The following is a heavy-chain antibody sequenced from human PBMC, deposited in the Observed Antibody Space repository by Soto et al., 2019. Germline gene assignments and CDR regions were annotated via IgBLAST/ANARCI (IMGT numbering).Heavy chain of an antibody. J-gene: IGHJ3*02. D-gene: IGHD6-13*01. Sequence: GGSLRLSCAASGFTFSSYNLNWVRQAPGKGLEWVSRIKRDGSSTTYADSVKGRFTISRDNAKNTLYLQMSSLIAEDTAVYYCAREALDTAGFFDIWGQGTMVTVSS. V-gene: IGHV3-74*01. CDR2: IKRDGSST. CDR3: AREALDTAGFFDI. CDR1: GFTFSSYN.